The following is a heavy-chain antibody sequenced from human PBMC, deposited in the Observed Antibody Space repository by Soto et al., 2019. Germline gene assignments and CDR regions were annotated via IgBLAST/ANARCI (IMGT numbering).Heavy chain of an antibody. J-gene: IGHJ6*02. D-gene: IGHD3-9*01. CDR1: GGLFSSYA. V-gene: IGHV1-69*01. CDR3: ARDTYYDILTGYLAREFNGMDV. Sequence: QEQLVQSGAEVKKPGSSVKVSCKASGGLFSSYAISWVRQAPGQGLEWMGGIIPVFGTANYAQKFQGRVTITADASTSTVYMELRSLRSDDTAVYYCARDTYYDILTGYLAREFNGMDVWGQGTTVTVSS. CDR2: IIPVFGTA.